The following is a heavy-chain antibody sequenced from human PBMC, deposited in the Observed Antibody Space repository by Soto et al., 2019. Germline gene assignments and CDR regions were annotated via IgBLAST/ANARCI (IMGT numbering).Heavy chain of an antibody. CDR3: VKDRRRYNYYDSSGYYLGFDS. D-gene: IGHD3-22*01. CDR1: GFAFSFYG. J-gene: IGHJ4*02. CDR2: ISYDSTNK. V-gene: IGHV3-30*18. Sequence: GGSLRLSCAASGFAFSFYGMHWVRQAPGKGLEWVAVISYDSTNKYYADSVKDRFTISRDLSKNTLFLQMNSLRAEDTAVYYCVKDRRRYNYYDSSGYYLGFDSWGQGTVVTVSS.